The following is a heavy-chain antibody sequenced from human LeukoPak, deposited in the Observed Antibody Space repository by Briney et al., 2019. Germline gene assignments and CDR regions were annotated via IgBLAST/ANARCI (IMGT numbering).Heavy chain of an antibody. CDR1: GGTFSSYA. V-gene: IGHV1-69*13. J-gene: IGHJ4*02. D-gene: IGHD3-22*01. Sequence: AVKVSCKASGGTFSSYAISWVRQAPGQGLEWMGGIIPIFVTANYAQKFQGRVTITADESTGTAYMELSSLRSEDTAVYYCARDDSSCYYYDYWGQGTLVTVSS. CDR2: IIPIFVTA. CDR3: ARDDSSCYYYDY.